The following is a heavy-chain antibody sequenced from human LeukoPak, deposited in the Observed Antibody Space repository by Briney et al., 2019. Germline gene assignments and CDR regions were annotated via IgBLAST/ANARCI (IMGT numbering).Heavy chain of an antibody. Sequence: PGGSLRLSCAASGFTFSSYGMHWVRQAPGKGLEWVAVISYDGSNKYYADSVKGRFTISRDNSKNTLYLQMNSLRAEDTAVYYCANGAVADYWGQGTLVTASS. D-gene: IGHD6-19*01. CDR1: GFTFSSYG. J-gene: IGHJ4*02. CDR3: ANGAVADY. CDR2: ISYDGSNK. V-gene: IGHV3-30*18.